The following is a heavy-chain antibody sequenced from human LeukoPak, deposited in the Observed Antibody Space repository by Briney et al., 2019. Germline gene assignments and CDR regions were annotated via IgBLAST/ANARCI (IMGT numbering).Heavy chain of an antibody. J-gene: IGHJ4*02. V-gene: IGHV3-74*01. Sequence: GGSLRLSCAASGFTFSSYWMHWVRQAPGKGLVWVSRINSVGGSTTYADSVKGRFTISRDNTKNTLYLQMNSLRAEDATVYYCARPNYYGSGSPDYWGQGTLVTVSS. CDR3: ARPNYYGSGSPDY. CDR1: GFTFSSYW. D-gene: IGHD3-10*01. CDR2: INSVGGST.